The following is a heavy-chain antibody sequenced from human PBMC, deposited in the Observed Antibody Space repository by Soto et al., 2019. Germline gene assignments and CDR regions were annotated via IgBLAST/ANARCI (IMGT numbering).Heavy chain of an antibody. CDR2: MNPNSGNT. J-gene: IGHJ5*02. CDR3: ARGLPYHITIFGVVIISEFDP. CDR1: GYTFTSYD. D-gene: IGHD3-3*01. V-gene: IGHV1-8*01. Sequence: ASVKVSCKASGYTFTSYDINWVRQATGQGLEWMGWMNPNSGNTGYAQKFQGRVTMTRNTSISTAYMELSSLRSEDTAVYYCARGLPYHITIFGVVIISEFDPWRQGTLVTVSS.